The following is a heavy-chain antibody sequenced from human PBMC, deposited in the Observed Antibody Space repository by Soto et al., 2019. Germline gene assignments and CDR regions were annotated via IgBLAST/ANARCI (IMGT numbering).Heavy chain of an antibody. D-gene: IGHD3-22*01. CDR3: AKIRDSWTDY. V-gene: IGHV3-23*01. CDR2: ITGGGGPT. Sequence: EVQLLESGGGLVQPGGSLRLSCAASGFTFSISAMSWVRQAPGKGLEWVSTITGGGGPTYYADSVKGRFTSSRDNSKNTLYLQIHSLRAEDTALYHCAKIRDSWTDYWGQGTLVTVSS. CDR1: GFTFSISA. J-gene: IGHJ4*02.